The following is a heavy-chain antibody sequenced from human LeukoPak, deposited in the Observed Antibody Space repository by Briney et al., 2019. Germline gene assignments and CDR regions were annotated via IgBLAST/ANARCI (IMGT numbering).Heavy chain of an antibody. D-gene: IGHD2-2*01. CDR3: AKLPLLVVPAAAGAFDI. CDR1: GFTFSSYG. Sequence: GGSLRLSCAASGFTFSSYGMHWVRQAPGKGLEWVAFIRYDGSNKYYADSVKGRFTISRDNSKNTLYLQMNSLRAEDTAVYYCAKLPLLVVPAAAGAFDIWDQGTMVTVSS. CDR2: IRYDGSNK. J-gene: IGHJ3*02. V-gene: IGHV3-30*02.